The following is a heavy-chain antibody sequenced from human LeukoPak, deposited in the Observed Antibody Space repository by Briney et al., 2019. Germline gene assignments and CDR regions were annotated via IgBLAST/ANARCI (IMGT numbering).Heavy chain of an antibody. CDR1: GFAVSSNH. V-gene: IGHV3-53*01. CDR2: IYIAGTT. D-gene: IGHD2-2*01. J-gene: IGHJ4*02. CDR3: ARDSNSHYYFDY. Sequence: PGGSLRLSCVASGFAVSSNHMNWVRQAPGKGLEWVLIIYIAGTTHYADSVKGRFTISRDNSINTVYLQMNSLRAEDTAVYYCARDSNSHYYFDYWGQGTLVTVSS.